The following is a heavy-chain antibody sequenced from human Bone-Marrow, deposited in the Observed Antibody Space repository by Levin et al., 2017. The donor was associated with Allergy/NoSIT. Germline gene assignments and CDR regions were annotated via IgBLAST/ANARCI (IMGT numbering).Heavy chain of an antibody. CDR1: GASFNSLNHY. CDR2: VYSSGTT. J-gene: IGHJ5*02. D-gene: IGHD2-21*02. CDR3: ARHDCRMCGFDP. Sequence: SQTLSLTCTVSGASFNSLNHYWGWIRQPPGKGLEWIGSVYSSGTTYYNPALTSRVTISVDPSSNHFSLKLRSVTAGDTAIYYCARHDCRMCGFDPWGQGTLVTVSS. V-gene: IGHV4-39*02.